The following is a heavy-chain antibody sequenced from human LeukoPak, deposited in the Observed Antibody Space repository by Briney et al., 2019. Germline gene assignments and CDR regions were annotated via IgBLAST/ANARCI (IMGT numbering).Heavy chain of an antibody. V-gene: IGHV4-31*03. CDR1: GGSISSGGYY. CDR2: IYYSGST. J-gene: IGHJ4*02. CDR3: ARLGSGSPMGFDY. D-gene: IGHD3-22*01. Sequence: PSETLSLTCTVSGGSISSGGYYWSWIRQHPGKGLEWIGYIYYSGSTYYNPSLKSRVTISVDTSKNQFSLKLSSVTAADTAVYYCARLGSGSPMGFDYWGQGTLVTVSS.